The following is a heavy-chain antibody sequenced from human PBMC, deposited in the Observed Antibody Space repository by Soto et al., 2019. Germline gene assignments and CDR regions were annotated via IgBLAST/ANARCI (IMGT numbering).Heavy chain of an antibody. V-gene: IGHV4-59*01. CDR3: ARAHSSGSTGYYYGMDV. CDR2: IYYSGST. Sequence: PSETLSLTCTVSGDTICSYYGSWIRKHPGKGLEWIGYIYYSGSTNYNPSLKSRVTISVDTSKNQFSLKLSSVTAADTAVYYCARAHSSGSTGYYYGMDVWGQGTTVTVSS. D-gene: IGHD6-19*01. J-gene: IGHJ6*02. CDR1: GDTICSYY.